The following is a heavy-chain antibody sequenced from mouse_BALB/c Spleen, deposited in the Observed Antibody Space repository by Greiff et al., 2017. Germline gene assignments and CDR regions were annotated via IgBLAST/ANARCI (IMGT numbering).Heavy chain of an antibody. CDR1: GFTFSSYA. J-gene: IGHJ2*01. Sequence: EVKLVESGGGLVKPGGSLKLSCAASGFTFSSYAMSWVRQTPERRLEWVASISSGGSTYYPDSVKGRFTISRDNARNILYLQMSSLRSEDTAMYYCARGGNYFDYWGQGTTLTVSS. V-gene: IGHV5-6-5*01. CDR3: ARGGNYFDY. CDR2: ISSGGST.